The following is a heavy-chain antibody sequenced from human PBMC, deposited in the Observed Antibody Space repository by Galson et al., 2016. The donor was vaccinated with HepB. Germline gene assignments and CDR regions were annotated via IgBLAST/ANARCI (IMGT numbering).Heavy chain of an antibody. D-gene: IGHD2-2*01. V-gene: IGHV3-23*01. CDR1: GFTFSNYA. J-gene: IGHJ5*02. Sequence: SLRLSCAASGFTFSNYAMSWVRQAPGKGLEWVSSISGSGDTTYGADAVRGRFTISRDNSRNTLSLQMGSLRAEDSAIYYCAKGNIVQVPAAPYAWGQGALVTVSS. CDR2: ISGSGDTT. CDR3: AKGNIVQVPAAPYA.